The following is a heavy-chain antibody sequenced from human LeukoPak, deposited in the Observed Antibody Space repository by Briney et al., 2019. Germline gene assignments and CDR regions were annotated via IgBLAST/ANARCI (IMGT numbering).Heavy chain of an antibody. D-gene: IGHD2-2*01. Sequence: GGSLRLSCAAPGFTFSSYAMHWVRQAPGKGLEWVAVISYDGSNKYYADSVKGRFTISRDNSKNTLYLQMNSLRAEDTAVYYCARTLGYCSSTSCGPYGMDVWGKGTTVTVSS. CDR3: ARTLGYCSSTSCGPYGMDV. CDR1: GFTFSSYA. V-gene: IGHV3-30*04. J-gene: IGHJ6*04. CDR2: ISYDGSNK.